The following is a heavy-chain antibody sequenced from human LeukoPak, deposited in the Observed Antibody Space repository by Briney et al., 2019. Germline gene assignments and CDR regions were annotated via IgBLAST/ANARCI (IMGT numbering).Heavy chain of an antibody. CDR1: GFTFSSYA. V-gene: IGHV3-74*01. Sequence: PGGSLRLSCAASGFTFSSYAMHWVRQVPGKGLVWVSRTNSEVSVTSYADSVKGRFTISRDNAKNTLYLQMNSLRAEDTAIYYCARGSGWYLVDPWGQGTLVTASS. CDR3: ARGSGWYLVDP. J-gene: IGHJ5*02. CDR2: TNSEVSVT. D-gene: IGHD6-19*01.